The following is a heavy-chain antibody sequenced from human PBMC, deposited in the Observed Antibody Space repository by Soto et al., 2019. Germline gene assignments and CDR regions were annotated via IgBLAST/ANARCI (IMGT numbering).Heavy chain of an antibody. J-gene: IGHJ5*02. CDR1: GGTFSSYA. CDR3: AIPFLSYNWFDP. D-gene: IGHD3-3*02. V-gene: IGHV1-69*01. Sequence: QLQLMQSGAEVKKPGSSVKVSCKASGGTFSSYAISWLRQAPRQGLEWMGGIIPSFDTPNYAQKFQGRVKITTDESTSTAYMELSSLRSEHTSVYYCAIPFLSYNWFDPWGQGTLVTVSS. CDR2: IIPSFDTP.